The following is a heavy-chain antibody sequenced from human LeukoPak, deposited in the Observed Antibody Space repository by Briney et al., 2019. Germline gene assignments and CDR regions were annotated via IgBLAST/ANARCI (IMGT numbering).Heavy chain of an antibody. J-gene: IGHJ5*02. V-gene: IGHV4-38-2*02. CDR1: GYSISRGYY. Sequence: SETLSLTCNVSGYSISRGYYWGWIRQPPGKGLEWIGSVHHTGSTYYNPSFRSRVSISVDKSTNHISLEVTSVTAADTAVYYCTRDWGFGDSEDWFDPWGQGTLVTVSS. D-gene: IGHD3-10*01. CDR2: VHHTGST. CDR3: TRDWGFGDSEDWFDP.